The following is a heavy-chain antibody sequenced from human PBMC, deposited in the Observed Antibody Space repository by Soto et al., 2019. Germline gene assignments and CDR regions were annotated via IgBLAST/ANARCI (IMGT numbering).Heavy chain of an antibody. V-gene: IGHV3-30*18. CDR1: GFTFSSYG. Sequence: PGGSLRLSCAASGFTFSSYGMHWVRQAPGKGLEWVAVISYDGSNKYYADSVKGRFTISRDNSKNTLYLQMNSLRAEDTAVYYCAKGTWNYVALPDYWGQGTLVTVSS. D-gene: IGHD1-7*01. J-gene: IGHJ4*02. CDR2: ISYDGSNK. CDR3: AKGTWNYVALPDY.